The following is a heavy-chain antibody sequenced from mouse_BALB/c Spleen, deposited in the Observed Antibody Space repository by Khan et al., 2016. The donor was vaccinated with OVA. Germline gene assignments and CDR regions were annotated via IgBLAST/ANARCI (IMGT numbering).Heavy chain of an antibody. J-gene: IGHJ3*01. CDR2: MIYTGYT. CDR3: ARSTYRYAFAY. CDR1: GDSITSGY. Sequence: VQLKESGPSLVKPSQTLSLTCSVTGDSITSGYWSWIRKFPGNKLEYMGYMIYTGYTDYNPSLNSRIAITRHTSKNQYYLQLNSVTAEDTATYYCARSTYRYAFAYWGQGTLVTVSA. V-gene: IGHV3-8*02. D-gene: IGHD2-14*01.